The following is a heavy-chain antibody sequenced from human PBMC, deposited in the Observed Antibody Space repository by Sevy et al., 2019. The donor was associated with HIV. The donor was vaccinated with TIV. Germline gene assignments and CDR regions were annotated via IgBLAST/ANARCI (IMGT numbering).Heavy chain of an antibody. J-gene: IGHJ5*02. V-gene: IGHV3-15*01. Sequence: GGSLRLSCVASEFIFNDAWMHWVRQAPGKGLEWVGRIKSNIDGGAIDYAAPVKGSFTISSDDSKNKVFLQMNSLKSGDTAVYFCTTKGRDCSGIGCQISWGQGTQVTVSS. CDR3: TTKGRDCSGIGCQIS. CDR1: EFIFNDAW. CDR2: IKSNIDGGAI. D-gene: IGHD2-15*01.